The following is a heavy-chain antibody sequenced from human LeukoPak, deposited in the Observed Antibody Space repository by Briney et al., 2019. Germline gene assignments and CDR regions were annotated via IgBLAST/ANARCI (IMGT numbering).Heavy chain of an antibody. CDR2: ISSSSSSYI. CDR1: GFTFSSYS. V-gene: IGHV3-21*01. J-gene: IGHJ4*02. CDR3: AREGSSHTAMAY. Sequence: PGGSLRLSCAASGFTFSSYSMNWVRQAPGKGLEWVSSISSSSSSYIYYADSVKGRFTISRDNAKNSLYLQMNSLRAEDTAVYYCAREGSSHTAMAYWGQGTLVTVSS. D-gene: IGHD5-18*01.